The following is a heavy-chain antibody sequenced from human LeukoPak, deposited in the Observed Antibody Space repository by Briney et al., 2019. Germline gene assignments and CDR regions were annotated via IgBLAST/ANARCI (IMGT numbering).Heavy chain of an antibody. Sequence: SETLSLTCTVSGGSISSYYWSWIRQPPGKGLEWIGYIYYSGSTNYNPSLKSRVTISVDTSKNQFSLKLSSVTAADTAVYYCARVTDYYDSSGYYSPGFDPWGQGTLVTVSS. D-gene: IGHD3-22*01. J-gene: IGHJ5*02. CDR1: GGSISSYY. CDR2: IYYSGST. CDR3: ARVTDYYDSSGYYSPGFDP. V-gene: IGHV4-59*01.